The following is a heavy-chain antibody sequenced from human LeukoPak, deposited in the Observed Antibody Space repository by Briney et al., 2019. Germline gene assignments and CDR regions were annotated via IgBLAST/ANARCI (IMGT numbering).Heavy chain of an antibody. CDR1: GYTFTSYY. CDR2: INPSGGST. CDR3: ARAYYYGSGGMDV. Sequence: GASVKVSCKASGYTFTSYYMHWVRQAPGQGLEWMGIINPSGGSTSYAQRFQGRVTMTRDTSTSTVFMQLSSLRSEDTAVYYCARAYYYGSGGMDVWGQGTTVTVSS. V-gene: IGHV1-46*01. D-gene: IGHD3-10*01. J-gene: IGHJ6*02.